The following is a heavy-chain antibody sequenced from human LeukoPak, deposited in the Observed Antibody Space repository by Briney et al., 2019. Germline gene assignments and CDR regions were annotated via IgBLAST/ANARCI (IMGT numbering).Heavy chain of an antibody. CDR3: ARDGAFDY. D-gene: IGHD4/OR15-4a*01. CDR1: GFTFSSYS. Sequence: GGSLRLSCAASGFTFSSYSMNWVRQAPGKGLEWVSSISSSGSYIYYADSVKGRFTISRDNAKNSLYLQMNSLRAEDTAVYYCARDGAFDYWGQGTLVTVSS. V-gene: IGHV3-21*01. J-gene: IGHJ4*02. CDR2: ISSSGSYI.